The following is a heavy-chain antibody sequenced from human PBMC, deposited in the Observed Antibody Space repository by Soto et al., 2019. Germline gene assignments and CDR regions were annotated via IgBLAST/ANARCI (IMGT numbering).Heavy chain of an antibody. V-gene: IGHV4-59*01. Sequence: QVQLQESGPGLVKPSETLSLTCAVSGDSISSYYCMWIRQPPGKALESIGYLYYGRSANYNPSLKSRVTMSVGTSTNQCSLTLSSMTAADTAVYYCALRSMSVVPEYWGQGTLVTVSS. CDR2: LYYGRSA. D-gene: IGHD3-22*01. CDR1: GDSISSYY. CDR3: ALRSMSVVPEY. J-gene: IGHJ4*02.